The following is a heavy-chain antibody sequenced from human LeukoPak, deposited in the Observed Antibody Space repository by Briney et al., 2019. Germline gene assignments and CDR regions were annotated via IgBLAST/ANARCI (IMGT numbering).Heavy chain of an antibody. CDR3: AKSVAIYFYYGLDV. J-gene: IGHJ6*02. V-gene: IGHV3-23*01. Sequence: GGSLRLSCAASGFIFSNYAMTWVRQAPGKGLEWVSILGGLSESVYYPDSVKGRFTVSRDNSKDTLYLEINSLRGEDTATYYCAKSVAIYFYYGLDVWGQGTTVAVSS. D-gene: IGHD3-3*01. CDR2: LGGLSESV. CDR1: GFIFSNYA.